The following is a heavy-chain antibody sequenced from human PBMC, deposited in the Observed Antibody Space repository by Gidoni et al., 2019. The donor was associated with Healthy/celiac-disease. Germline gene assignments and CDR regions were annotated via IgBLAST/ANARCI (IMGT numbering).Heavy chain of an antibody. CDR3: GRDPTYGGGY. D-gene: IGHD3-16*01. J-gene: IGHJ4*02. CDR1: GGTFSSYA. Sequence: QVQLVQSGPEVKKPGSSVKVFCQASGGTFSSYAISGVRQAPGQGLVWMGGIIPIFGTANDAQKCQGRITITADKSTSTAYMELSSLRAEDAAVYYGGRDPTYGGGYGGQGTLVTVSS. CDR2: IIPIFGTA. V-gene: IGHV1-69*06.